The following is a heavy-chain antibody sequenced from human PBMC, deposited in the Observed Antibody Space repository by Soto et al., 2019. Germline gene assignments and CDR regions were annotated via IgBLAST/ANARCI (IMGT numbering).Heavy chain of an antibody. D-gene: IGHD2-15*01. CDR3: AREAGYCSGGSCFLSDY. CDR1: GCSVRSASYY. Sequence: PSDTLSLTCPVSGCSVRSASYYWIWLLPPPGKGLEWIGYIYYSGSTNYNPSLKSRVTISVDTSKNQFSLKLSSVTAADTAVYYCAREAGYCSGGSCFLSDYWGQGNLVNGSA. J-gene: IGHJ4*02. CDR2: IYYSGST. V-gene: IGHV4-61*01.